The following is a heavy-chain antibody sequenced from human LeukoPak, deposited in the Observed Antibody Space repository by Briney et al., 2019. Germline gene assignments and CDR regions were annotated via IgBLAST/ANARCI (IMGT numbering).Heavy chain of an antibody. Sequence: GGSLRLSCAASGFTFSSYSMNWVRQAPGKGLEWVSVIYTGNSTYYANSVEGRFTISRDTSKNALYLQMNSLRAEDTAVYYCATFDGYNSPQGGYWGQGTLVTVSS. CDR1: GFTFSSYS. V-gene: IGHV3-53*01. D-gene: IGHD5-24*01. CDR3: ATFDGYNSPQGGY. CDR2: IYTGNST. J-gene: IGHJ4*02.